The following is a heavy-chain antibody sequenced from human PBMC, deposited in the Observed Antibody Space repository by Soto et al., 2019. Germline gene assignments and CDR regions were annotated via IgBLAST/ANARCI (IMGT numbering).Heavy chain of an antibody. J-gene: IGHJ4*02. D-gene: IGHD5-12*01. Sequence: QVPLQPSGPGLVKPSQTLSLTCAISGDSVSSSSSAWNWIRQSPSRGLELLARTYYRSKWYNEYAVSVTSLIIINPDTSKNQFSLHLNAVTPEDTAVYYCARDFLRDGFHPGFDYWGQGTLVTFSS. CDR1: GDSVSSSSSA. V-gene: IGHV6-1*01. CDR2: TYYRSKWYN. CDR3: ARDFLRDGFHPGFDY.